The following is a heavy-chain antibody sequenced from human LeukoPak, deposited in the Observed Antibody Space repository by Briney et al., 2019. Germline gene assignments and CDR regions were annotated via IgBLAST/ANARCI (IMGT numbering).Heavy chain of an antibody. CDR2: IIPIFGTA. Sequence: GASVKVSCKASGYTFTGYYMHWVRQAPGQGLEWMGGIIPIFGTANYAQKFQGRVTITTDESTSTAYMELSSLRSEDTAVYYCATLGYCSSTSCSYYYYYYMDAWGKGTTVTVSS. D-gene: IGHD2-2*01. CDR1: GYTFTGYY. V-gene: IGHV1-69*05. J-gene: IGHJ6*03. CDR3: ATLGYCSSTSCSYYYYYYMDA.